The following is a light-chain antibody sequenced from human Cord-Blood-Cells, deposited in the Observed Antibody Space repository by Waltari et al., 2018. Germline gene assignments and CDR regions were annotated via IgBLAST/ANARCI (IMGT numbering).Light chain of an antibody. CDR3: CSYAGSSTFVV. Sequence: QSALTQPASVSGSPGQSITISCTGTSSHVGSYNLVSWYQQHPGKAPKLRIYEGSKRPSGVSNRFSGSKSGNTASLTISGLQAEDEADYYCCSYAGSSTFVVFGGGTKLTVL. CDR2: EGS. J-gene: IGLJ2*01. CDR1: SSHVGSYNL. V-gene: IGLV2-23*01.